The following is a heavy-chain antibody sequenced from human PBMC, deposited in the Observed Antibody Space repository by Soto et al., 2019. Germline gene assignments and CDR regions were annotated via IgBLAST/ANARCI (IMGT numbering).Heavy chain of an antibody. CDR3: AILIGNSWLDS. V-gene: IGHV6-1*01. J-gene: IGHJ5*01. Sequence: QVQLQQSGPGLVKPSQTLSLTCAISGDSVSTNSATWDWIRQSPSRGLEWLGRTYYRSKLYNDYAVSVKWRITINPDTSNHPLTLPPKSVTTHHTAVYYCAILIGNSWLDSWGQGTLVTVSS. CDR2: TYYRSKLYN. CDR1: GDSVSTNSAT. D-gene: IGHD2-8*01.